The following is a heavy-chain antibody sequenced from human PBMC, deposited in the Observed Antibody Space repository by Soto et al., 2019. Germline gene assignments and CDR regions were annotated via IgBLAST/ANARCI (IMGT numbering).Heavy chain of an antibody. D-gene: IGHD1-7*01. CDR1: GGSVSSGSYY. Sequence: SDTLSLTCTVSGGSVSSGSYYWSWIRQPPGKGLEWIGYIYYSGSSNYNPSLKSRVTISVDTSKNQFSLKLSSVTAADTAVYYCARGGITGTTSGHFYYYYGMDVWGQGTTVTVSS. CDR2: IYYSGSS. CDR3: ARGGITGTTSGHFYYYYGMDV. V-gene: IGHV4-61*01. J-gene: IGHJ6*02.